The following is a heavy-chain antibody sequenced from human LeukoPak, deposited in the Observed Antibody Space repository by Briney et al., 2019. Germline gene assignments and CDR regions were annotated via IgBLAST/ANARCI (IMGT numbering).Heavy chain of an antibody. V-gene: IGHV3-21*01. CDR1: GLTFSSYS. CDR2: ISTSSSYI. D-gene: IGHD2-2*01. CDR3: ARDGCSSTSCRFYNWFDP. Sequence: GGSLRLSCAASGLTFSSYSMNWVRQAPGKGLEWVSFISTSSSYIYYADSVKGRFTISRDNARNSLYLQMNSLRAEDTAVYYCARDGCSSTSCRFYNWFDPWGQGTLVTVSS. J-gene: IGHJ5*02.